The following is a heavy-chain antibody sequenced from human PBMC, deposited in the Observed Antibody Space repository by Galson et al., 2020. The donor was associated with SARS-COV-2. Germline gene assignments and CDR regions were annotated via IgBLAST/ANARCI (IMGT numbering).Heavy chain of an antibody. V-gene: IGHV3-23*01. D-gene: IGHD3-22*01. J-gene: IGHJ4*02. Sequence: GESLKISCAASGFTFRSYAMSWVRQAPGKGLEWVSAISGSGGSTYYADSVKGRFTISRDNSKNTLYLQMNSLRAEDTAVYYCAKDPYYYDSSGYYPFDYWGQGTLVTVSS. CDR2: ISGSGGST. CDR1: GFTFRSYA. CDR3: AKDPYYYDSSGYYPFDY.